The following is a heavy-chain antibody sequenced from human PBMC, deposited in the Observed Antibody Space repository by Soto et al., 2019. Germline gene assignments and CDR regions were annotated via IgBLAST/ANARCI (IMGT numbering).Heavy chain of an antibody. Sequence: QLPLQESGSGLVKPSQTLSLTCAVSGGSISSGGYSWSWIRQPPGKGLRWIGYMYHSGSTYNNPSLKSRVTISVDRSKNQFSLTLSSVTAADTAVYYRAGVPGPWGQGTLVTVSS. CDR3: AGVPGP. CDR2: MYHSGST. V-gene: IGHV4-30-2*01. CDR1: GGSISSGGYS. J-gene: IGHJ5*02. D-gene: IGHD3-10*01.